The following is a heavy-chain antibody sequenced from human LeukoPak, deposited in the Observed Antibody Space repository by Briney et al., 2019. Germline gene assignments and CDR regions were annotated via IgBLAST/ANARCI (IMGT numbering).Heavy chain of an antibody. CDR3: ARDGGSGWYWYFDY. D-gene: IGHD6-19*01. V-gene: IGHV1-69*01. J-gene: IGHJ4*02. Sequence: GASVKVSFKASGGTFISYAISWVRQAPGQGLEWMGGIIPIFGTANYAQKFQGRVTITADESTSTAYMELSSLRSEDTAVYYCARDGGSGWYWYFDYWGQGTLVTVSS. CDR2: IIPIFGTA. CDR1: GGTFISYA.